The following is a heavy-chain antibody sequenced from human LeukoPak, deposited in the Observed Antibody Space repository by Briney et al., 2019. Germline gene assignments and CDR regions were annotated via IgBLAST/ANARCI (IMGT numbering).Heavy chain of an antibody. CDR3: ARVQRWLVPEYFQH. V-gene: IGHV3-30-3*01. CDR2: ISYDGSNK. D-gene: IGHD6-19*01. Sequence: GGSLRLSCAASGFTFSSYAMHWVRQAPGKGLEWVAVISYDGSNKYYADSVKGRFTISRDNAKNSLYLQMNSLRADDTAVYYCARVQRWLVPEYFQHWGQGTLVTVSS. J-gene: IGHJ1*01. CDR1: GFTFSSYA.